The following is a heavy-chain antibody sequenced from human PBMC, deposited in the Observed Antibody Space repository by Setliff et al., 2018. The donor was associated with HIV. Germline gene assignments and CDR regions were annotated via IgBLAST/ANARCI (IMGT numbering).Heavy chain of an antibody. V-gene: IGHV4-4*09. CDR2: IYTSGST. J-gene: IGHJ3*02. D-gene: IGHD2-15*01. CDR3: AGCSGGSCPFDAFDI. Sequence: SETLSLTCTVSGGSISSYYWSWIRQPPGKGLEWIGYIYTSGSTNYNPSLKSRVTISVDTSKNQFSLKLSSGTAADTAVYYCAGCSGGSCPFDAFDIWGQGAMGTVSS. CDR1: GGSISSYY.